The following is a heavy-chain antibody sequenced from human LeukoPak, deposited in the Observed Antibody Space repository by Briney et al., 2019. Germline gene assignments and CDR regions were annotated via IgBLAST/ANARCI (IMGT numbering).Heavy chain of an antibody. D-gene: IGHD3-3*01. J-gene: IGHJ2*01. CDR1: GFNFSNYA. V-gene: IGHV3-23*01. Sequence: GGSLRLSCAAAGFNFSNYAISWVRQAPGKELEWVSVIGGGDGTTYYADSVKGRFTISRDNPKNTLYLQMNSLRAGDTAVYFCAKSLQFFNGYFDLWGRGTLVTVSS. CDR2: IGGGDGTT. CDR3: AKSLQFFNGYFDL.